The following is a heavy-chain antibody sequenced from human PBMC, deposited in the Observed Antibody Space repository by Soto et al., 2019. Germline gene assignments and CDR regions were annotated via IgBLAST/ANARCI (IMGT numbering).Heavy chain of an antibody. V-gene: IGHV1-69*13. Sequence: SVKVSCKASGYTFTGYYMHWVRQAPGQGLEWMGGIIPIFGTANYAQKFQGRVTITADESTSTAYMELSSLRSEDTAVYYCAGNLGSHINWFDPWGQGTLVTVSS. D-gene: IGHD2-15*01. CDR1: GYTFTGYY. J-gene: IGHJ5*02. CDR2: IIPIFGTA. CDR3: AGNLGSHINWFDP.